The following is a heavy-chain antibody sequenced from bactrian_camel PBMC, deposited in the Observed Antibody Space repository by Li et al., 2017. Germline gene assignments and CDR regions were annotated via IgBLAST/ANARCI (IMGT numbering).Heavy chain of an antibody. CDR3: AAAKGLPDLLRGGYLSARSYNY. Sequence: HVQLVESGGGSVQTGGSLRLSCVVSGHSRGSNCVGWYRLPPGRAPAEREGIAAIRRSGGETWYAGSVKGRFTISHDNAKNTLYLQMNSLKPEDTAIYYCAAAKGLPDLLRGGYLSARSYNYWGRGTQVTVS. CDR2: IRRSGGET. CDR1: GHSRGSNC. J-gene: IGHJ4*01. V-gene: IGHV3S55*01. D-gene: IGHD3*01.